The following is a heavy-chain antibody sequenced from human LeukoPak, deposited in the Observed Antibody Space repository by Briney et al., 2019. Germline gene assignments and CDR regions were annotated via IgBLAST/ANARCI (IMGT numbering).Heavy chain of an antibody. J-gene: IGHJ4*02. Sequence: GRSLRLSCAASGFTFSSYGMHWVRQAPGKGLEWVAVIWYDGSNKYYADSVKGRFTISRVNSKNTLYLQMNSLRAEDTAVYYCAKDLGMVVTSYFDYWGQGTLVTVSS. D-gene: IGHD4-23*01. CDR3: AKDLGMVVTSYFDY. CDR1: GFTFSSYG. CDR2: IWYDGSNK. V-gene: IGHV3-33*06.